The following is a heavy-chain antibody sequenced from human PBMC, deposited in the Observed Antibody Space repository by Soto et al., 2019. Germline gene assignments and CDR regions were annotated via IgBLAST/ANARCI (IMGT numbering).Heavy chain of an antibody. CDR1: GFTFGNSW. D-gene: IGHD3-9*01. CDR2: VKRKKDGGTT. J-gene: IGHJ4*01. Sequence: EGSLIISCAASGFTFGNSWINSVREAPGKGLEWVGRVKRKKDGGTTDFAAPVKGKFAISREDSKNMVNLEMNSLQTEDTGLYYCTTDSYNTRVIVGFDTWGHGDLVTVSS. CDR3: TTDSYNTRVIVGFDT. V-gene: IGHV3-15*07.